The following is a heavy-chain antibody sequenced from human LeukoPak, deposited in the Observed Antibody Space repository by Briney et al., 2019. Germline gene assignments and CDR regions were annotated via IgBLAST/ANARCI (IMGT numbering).Heavy chain of an antibody. CDR3: AREPNIAARPFDY. CDR1: GGSISSGSYY. CDR2: IYTSGST. J-gene: IGHJ4*02. Sequence: PSQTLSLTCTVSGGSISSGSYYWSWIRQPAGKGLEWIGRIYTSGSTNYNPSLKSRVTISVDTAKNQFSLKLSSVTAADTAVYYCAREPNIAARPFDYWGQGTLVTVSS. V-gene: IGHV4-61*02. D-gene: IGHD6-6*01.